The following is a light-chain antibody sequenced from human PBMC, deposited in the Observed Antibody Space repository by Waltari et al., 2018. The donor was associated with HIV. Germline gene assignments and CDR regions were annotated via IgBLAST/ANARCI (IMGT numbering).Light chain of an antibody. CDR2: EDN. V-gene: IGLV6-57*03. CDR1: SGGIASNS. J-gene: IGLJ1*01. Sequence: NFILTQPHSVSESPGKTVTISCARSSGGIASNSVQWYQQRPVRAPTPVSYEDNHRPSGFPDRFSGSIDSSSNSASLTIYDLKTEDEADYYCQSYDSTNPCIFGTGTRVTVL. CDR3: QSYDSTNPCI.